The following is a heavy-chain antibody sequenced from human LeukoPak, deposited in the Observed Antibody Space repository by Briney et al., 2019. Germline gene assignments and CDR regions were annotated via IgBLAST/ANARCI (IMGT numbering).Heavy chain of an antibody. CDR3: ARDHTKYYGSGSLHWFDP. J-gene: IGHJ5*02. Sequence: PSETLSLTCTVCGGSISRYYWSWIRQPPGKGLEWIGYIYYSGSTNYNPSLKSRVTISVDTSKNQFSLKLSSVTAADTAVYYCARDHTKYYGSGSLHWFDPWGQGTLVTVSS. V-gene: IGHV4-59*01. CDR1: GGSISRYY. D-gene: IGHD3-10*01. CDR2: IYYSGST.